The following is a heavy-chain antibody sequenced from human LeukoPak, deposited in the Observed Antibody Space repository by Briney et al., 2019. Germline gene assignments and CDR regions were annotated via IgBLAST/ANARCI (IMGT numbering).Heavy chain of an antibody. Sequence: ASVKVSCKASRYTFTSYDVNWVRQATGQGLEWMGWMNPNSGNTGYAQKFQGRVTMTRNTSITTAYMELSSLRSEDTAVYYCARGVRYSSGWDFDYWGQGTLVTVSS. CDR3: ARGVRYSSGWDFDY. D-gene: IGHD6-19*01. CDR2: MNPNSGNT. J-gene: IGHJ4*02. V-gene: IGHV1-8*01. CDR1: RYTFTSYD.